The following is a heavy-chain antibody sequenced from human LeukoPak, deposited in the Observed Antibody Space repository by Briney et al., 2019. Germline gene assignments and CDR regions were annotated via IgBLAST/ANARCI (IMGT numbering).Heavy chain of an antibody. V-gene: IGHV3-23*01. J-gene: IGHJ4*02. Sequence: GGSLRLSCAASGFTFSSYAMSWVRPAPGKGLEWVSAISGSCGSTYYADSVKGRFTISRDNSKNTLYQQMNSLRDEDTAVYYCAKDRRYCSGGSCSESFSIFDYWGQGTLVTVSS. CDR3: AKDRRYCSGGSCSESFSIFDY. CDR1: GFTFSSYA. CDR2: ISGSCGST. D-gene: IGHD2-15*01.